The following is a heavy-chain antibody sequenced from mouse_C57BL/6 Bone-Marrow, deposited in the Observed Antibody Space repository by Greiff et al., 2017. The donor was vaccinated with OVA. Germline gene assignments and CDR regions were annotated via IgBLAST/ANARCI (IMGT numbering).Heavy chain of an antibody. Sequence: DVMLVESGEGLVKPGGSLKLSCAASGFTFSSYAMSWVRQTPEKGLEWVAYISSGGDYIYYADTVKGRFTISRDNARNTLYLQMSSLKSEDTAMYYCTRDRPYAMDYWGQGTSVTVSS. J-gene: IGHJ4*01. CDR3: TRDRPYAMDY. CDR1: GFTFSSYA. CDR2: ISSGGDYI. D-gene: IGHD2-14*01. V-gene: IGHV5-9-1*02.